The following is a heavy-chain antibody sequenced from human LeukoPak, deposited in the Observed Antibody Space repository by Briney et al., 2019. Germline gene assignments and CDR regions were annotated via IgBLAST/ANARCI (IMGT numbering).Heavy chain of an antibody. CDR1: GFTFSKYA. CDR3: ARLLGGSAYPNYFDC. V-gene: IGHV3-30-3*01. Sequence: GGSLRLSCVASGFTFSKYAMHWVRQAPGKGLEWVAVMSYDGVKKYYADSVKGRFSVSRDTSKSTLYLQMNSLKPEDTAVYYCARLLGGSAYPNYFDCWGQGTLVTVSS. CDR2: MSYDGVKK. J-gene: IGHJ4*02. D-gene: IGHD3-22*01.